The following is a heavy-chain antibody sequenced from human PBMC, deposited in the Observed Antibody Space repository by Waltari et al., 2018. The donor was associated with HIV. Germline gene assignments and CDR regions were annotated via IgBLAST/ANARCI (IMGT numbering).Heavy chain of an antibody. J-gene: IGHJ4*02. Sequence: EVQLLESGGGLVQPGGSLRLSCSPSVFIFSNYAMSWVRQTPGKGLEWVSTIRSIGDTTYYADSVKGRFTTTRANSKDTLYLQMNSLRAEDTAVYYCAKDSMGAIDVEDYFDFWGQGTLVTVSS. CDR3: AKDSMGAIDVEDYFDF. CDR2: IRSIGDTT. CDR1: VFIFSNYA. V-gene: IGHV3-23*01. D-gene: IGHD1-26*01.